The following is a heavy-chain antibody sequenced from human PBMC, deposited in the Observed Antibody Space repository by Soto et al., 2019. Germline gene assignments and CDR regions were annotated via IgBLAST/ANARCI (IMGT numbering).Heavy chain of an antibody. CDR1: GFTFSSYD. Sequence: PGGSLRLSCATSGFTFSSYDLSWVRQAPGKGLEWVSSISRSPTSIYSADSVKGRFTISRDDSKNILSLQLSNLRAEDTAVYYCALLSGGASVYWGQGTLVTVSS. J-gene: IGHJ4*02. V-gene: IGHV3-21*04. D-gene: IGHD2-8*02. CDR2: ISRSPTSI. CDR3: ALLSGGASVY.